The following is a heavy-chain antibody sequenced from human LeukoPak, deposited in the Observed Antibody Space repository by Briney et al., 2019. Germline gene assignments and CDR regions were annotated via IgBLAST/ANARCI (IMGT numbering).Heavy chain of an antibody. J-gene: IGHJ6*03. Sequence: SETLSLTCTVSDDSINTYYWSWIRQPPGKALECIGYIYRSGDTNSNPSLKSRVTMSLDTSKNQFSLKLSSVTAADTAVYYCASLAARGSHYRYYYYYYMDVWGKGTTVTVSS. V-gene: IGHV4-4*08. CDR1: DDSINTYY. CDR2: IYRSGDT. D-gene: IGHD6-6*01. CDR3: ASLAARGSHYRYYYYYYMDV.